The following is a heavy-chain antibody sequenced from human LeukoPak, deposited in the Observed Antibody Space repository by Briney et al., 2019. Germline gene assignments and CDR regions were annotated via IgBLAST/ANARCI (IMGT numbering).Heavy chain of an antibody. J-gene: IGHJ6*03. CDR3: ARVIAVAGPPSYYYYMDV. V-gene: IGHV6-1*01. Sequence: SQTLSLTCAISGDSVSSNSAAWNWIRQSPSRGLEWLGRTYYRSKWYNDYAVSVKSRITINPDTSKNQFSLQLNSVTPEDTAVYYCARVIAVAGPPSYYYYMDVWGKGTTVTVSS. CDR1: GDSVSSNSAA. CDR2: TYYRSKWYN. D-gene: IGHD6-19*01.